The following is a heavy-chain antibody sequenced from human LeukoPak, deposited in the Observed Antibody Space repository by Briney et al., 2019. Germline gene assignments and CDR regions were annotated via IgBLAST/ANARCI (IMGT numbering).Heavy chain of an antibody. D-gene: IGHD4-17*01. Sequence: GRSLRLSCAASGFTFSSYGMHWVRQAPGKGLEWVAVIWYDGSNKYYADSVKGRFTISRDNSKNTLYLQMNSLRPEDTAVYYCAKDPPTYGPYKTIGYYFDYWGQGTLVTVSS. CDR1: GFTFSSYG. V-gene: IGHV3-33*06. J-gene: IGHJ4*02. CDR3: AKDPPTYGPYKTIGYYFDY. CDR2: IWYDGSNK.